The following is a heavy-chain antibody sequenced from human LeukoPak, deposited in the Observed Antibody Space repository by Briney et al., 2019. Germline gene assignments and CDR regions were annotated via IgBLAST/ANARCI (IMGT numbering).Heavy chain of an antibody. Sequence: GGSLRLSCAASGFTFSNYWMNWVRQAPGKGLEWVANINQDGSENFYLDSVKGRFTISRDNAKNSLYLQMNSLRAEDTAVYYCARLIAAAGSTGSWGQGTLVTVSS. CDR2: INQDGSEN. CDR1: GFTFSNYW. D-gene: IGHD6-13*01. J-gene: IGHJ4*02. CDR3: ARLIAAAGSTGS. V-gene: IGHV3-7*02.